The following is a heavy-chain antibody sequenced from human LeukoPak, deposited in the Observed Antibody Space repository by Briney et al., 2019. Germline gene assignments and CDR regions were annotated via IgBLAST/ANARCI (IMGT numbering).Heavy chain of an antibody. D-gene: IGHD6-19*01. Sequence: ASVKVSCKASGYTFTGYYMHWVRQAPGQGLEWMGWINPNSGGTNYAQKFQGRVTMTRDTSTSTAYMELSRLRSDDTAVYYCARVGSGWYEPLDYWGQGTLVTVSS. V-gene: IGHV1-2*02. CDR1: GYTFTGYY. CDR2: INPNSGGT. J-gene: IGHJ4*02. CDR3: ARVGSGWYEPLDY.